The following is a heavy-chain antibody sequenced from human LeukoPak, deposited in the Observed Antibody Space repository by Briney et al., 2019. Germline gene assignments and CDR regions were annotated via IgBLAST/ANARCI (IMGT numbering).Heavy chain of an antibody. J-gene: IGHJ5*02. CDR2: IYTSGST. D-gene: IGHD3-22*01. CDR1: GGSISSGSYY. V-gene: IGHV4-61*02. CDR3: ATQSGSGYYPSSFDP. Sequence: SQTLSLTCTVSGGSISSGSYYWSWIRQPAGKGLEWIGRIYTSGSTNYNPSLKSRVTISVDTSKNKFPLKLSSVTAADTAVYYCATQSGSGYYPSSFDPWGQGTLVTVSS.